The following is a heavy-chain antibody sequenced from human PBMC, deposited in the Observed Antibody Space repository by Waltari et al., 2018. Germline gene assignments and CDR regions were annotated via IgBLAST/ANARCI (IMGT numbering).Heavy chain of an antibody. CDR3: AKDKGRAMVAANWYFDL. Sequence: EVQLVESGGVVVQPGGSLNLSCAASGLPFDDYTIPWVRHDHGKGLEWVSLISWDGGSTYYADSVKGRFTISRDNSKNSLYLQMNSLRTEDTALYYCAKDKGRAMVAANWYFDLWGRGTLVTVSS. V-gene: IGHV3-43*01. J-gene: IGHJ2*01. CDR1: GLPFDDYT. CDR2: ISWDGGST. D-gene: IGHD2-15*01.